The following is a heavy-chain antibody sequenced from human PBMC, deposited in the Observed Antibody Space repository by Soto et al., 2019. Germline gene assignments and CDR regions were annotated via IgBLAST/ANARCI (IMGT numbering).Heavy chain of an antibody. CDR1: GYSISSGYY. J-gene: IGHJ4*02. D-gene: IGHD2-15*01. CDR3: ARDRLGYCSGGSCYVFDY. Sequence: SETLSLTCAVSGYSISSGYYWGWIRQPPGKGLEWIGSIYHSGSTYYNPSLKSRVTISVDTSKNQFSLKLSSVTAADTAVYYCARDRLGYCSGGSCYVFDYWGQGTLVTVSS. V-gene: IGHV4-38-2*02. CDR2: IYHSGST.